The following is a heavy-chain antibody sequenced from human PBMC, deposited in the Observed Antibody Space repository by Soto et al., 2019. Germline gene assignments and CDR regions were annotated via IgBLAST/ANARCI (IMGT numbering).Heavy chain of an antibody. V-gene: IGHV4-31*03. CDR2: IYFSGNI. D-gene: IGHD3-3*01. CDR3: ARQKLNYDFWSGYYSYYFDY. Sequence: PSETLSLTCTVSGDSISSGGYYWSWIRQHPGKGLEWIGYIYFSGNIYYNPSLKSRVSISRDTSKNQFSLKLSSVTAADTAVYYCARQKLNYDFWSGYYSYYFDYWSQGTLVTVSS. J-gene: IGHJ4*02. CDR1: GDSISSGGYY.